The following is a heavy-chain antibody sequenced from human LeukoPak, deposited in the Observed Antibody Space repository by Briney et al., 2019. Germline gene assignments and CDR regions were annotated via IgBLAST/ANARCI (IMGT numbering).Heavy chain of an antibody. D-gene: IGHD2-21*01. CDR1: GYTFTSYY. CDR2: INPSGGST. V-gene: IGHV1-46*01. J-gene: IGHJ4*02. CDR3: ARDTHGGDPFDY. Sequence: ASVKVSCKASGYTFTSYYMHWVRQAPGQGLEWMGVINPSGGSTTYAQKFQGRVTMTRDTSTSTLYMEVSSLRSEDTAVYYCARDTHGGDPFDYWGQGTLVTVSS.